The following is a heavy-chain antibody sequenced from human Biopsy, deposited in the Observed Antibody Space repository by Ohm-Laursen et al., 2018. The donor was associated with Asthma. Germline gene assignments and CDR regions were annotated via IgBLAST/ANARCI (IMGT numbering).Heavy chain of an antibody. Sequence: ASVKVSCNASGYNFISFAIHWVRQAPGQRLEWMGWINAGNGNTKYSQKFQGRVSITRDTSASTAYMELTSLRSEDTAAYYCARTYYDFLTGQVKDAFGIWGQGTMVTVSS. CDR2: INAGNGNT. J-gene: IGHJ3*02. CDR3: ARTYYDFLTGQVKDAFGI. V-gene: IGHV1-3*01. D-gene: IGHD3-9*01. CDR1: GYNFISFA.